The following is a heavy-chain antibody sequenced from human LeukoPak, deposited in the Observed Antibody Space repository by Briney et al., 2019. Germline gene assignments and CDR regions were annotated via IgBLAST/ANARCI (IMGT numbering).Heavy chain of an antibody. Sequence: GGSLRLSCAASGFTFSSYGMSWVRQAPGKGLEWVSSITGSGGSRYYADPVKGRFTISRDNSKNTLYLQMNSLRAEDTAVYYCARGPSGYHNTGGQGTLVTVSS. V-gene: IGHV3-23*01. CDR2: ITGSGGSR. D-gene: IGHD5-12*01. CDR3: ARGPSGYHNT. CDR1: GFTFSSYG. J-gene: IGHJ4*02.